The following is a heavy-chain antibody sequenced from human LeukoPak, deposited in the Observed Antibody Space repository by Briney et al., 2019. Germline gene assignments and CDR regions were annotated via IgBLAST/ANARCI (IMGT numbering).Heavy chain of an antibody. Sequence: PSETLSLTCTVSGGSISSYYWSWIRQPPGKGLEWIGYIDYSGRTNYNPSLRSRVTISVGTSKNNFSLKLSPVTAADTAVYYCARHSSSWYAANWGQGTLVTVSS. CDR2: IDYSGRT. CDR1: GGSISSYY. J-gene: IGHJ4*02. D-gene: IGHD6-13*01. V-gene: IGHV4-59*08. CDR3: ARHSSSWYAAN.